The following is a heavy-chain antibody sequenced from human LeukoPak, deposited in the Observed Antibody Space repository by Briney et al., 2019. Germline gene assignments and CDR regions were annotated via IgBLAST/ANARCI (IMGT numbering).Heavy chain of an antibody. Sequence: SLRLSCAASGFTFSSYAMHWVRQAPGKGLEWVAVISYDGSNKYYADSVKGRFTISRDNSKNTLYLQMNSLRAEDTAVYYCARDGTYYDFWSGYSNWFDPWGQGTLVTVSS. CDR1: GFTFSSYA. J-gene: IGHJ5*02. CDR2: ISYDGSNK. CDR3: ARDGTYYDFWSGYSNWFDP. V-gene: IGHV3-30-3*01. D-gene: IGHD3-3*01.